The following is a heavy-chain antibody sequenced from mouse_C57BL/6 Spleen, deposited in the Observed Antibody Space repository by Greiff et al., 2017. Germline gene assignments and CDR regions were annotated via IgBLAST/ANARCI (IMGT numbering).Heavy chain of an antibody. V-gene: IGHV15-2*01. Sequence: VQLQQSGSELRSPGSSVKLSCKDFDSEVFPIAYMSWVRQKPGHGFEWIGGILPSIGRTIYGEKFEDKATLDADTLSNTAYLELNSLTSEDSAIYYCARLRDYYGSSLWYFDVWGTGTTVTVSS. CDR1: DSEVFPIAY. J-gene: IGHJ1*03. D-gene: IGHD1-1*01. CDR2: ILPSIGRT. CDR3: ARLRDYYGSSLWYFDV.